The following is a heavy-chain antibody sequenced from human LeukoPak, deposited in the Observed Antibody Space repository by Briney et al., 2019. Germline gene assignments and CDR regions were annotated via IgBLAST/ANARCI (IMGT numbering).Heavy chain of an antibody. Sequence: GGSLRLSCAASGFTFDDYAMHWVRQAPGKGLEWVSGISWNSGSIGYADSVKGRFTISRDNAKNTLYLQMNSLRAEDTAVYYCARAGDYGAFDIWGQGTMVTVSS. CDR1: GFTFDDYA. D-gene: IGHD4-17*01. CDR2: ISWNSGSI. V-gene: IGHV3-9*01. CDR3: ARAGDYGAFDI. J-gene: IGHJ3*02.